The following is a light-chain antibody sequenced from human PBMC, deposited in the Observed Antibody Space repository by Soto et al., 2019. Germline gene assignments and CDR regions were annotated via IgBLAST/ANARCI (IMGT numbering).Light chain of an antibody. CDR3: QHSFNTPPYT. V-gene: IGKV1-39*01. J-gene: IGKJ2*01. CDR1: QGIATY. Sequence: DIQMTQSPSSLSAAVGDRASITCRSSQGIATYLNWYQQKPGKAPRPLIYTASTLESGVPSRFSGNGSVTAVALTIISVQPEDFATYYCQHSFNTPPYTFGQGTKLEI. CDR2: TAS.